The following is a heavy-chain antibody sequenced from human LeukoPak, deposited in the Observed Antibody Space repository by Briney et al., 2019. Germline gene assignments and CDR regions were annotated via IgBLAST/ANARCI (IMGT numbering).Heavy chain of an antibody. D-gene: IGHD6-6*01. Sequence: VGALRLSSAASGFTFSSYSMNWVRQAPGEGLGWVSSISSSSSYISYAASLKGRFTISRDNAKNSLYLQINSLRAEDTAGYTVASHSTMWGQGTMVTVSS. V-gene: IGHV3-21*01. CDR3: ASHSTM. CDR1: GFTFSSYS. CDR2: ISSSSSYI. J-gene: IGHJ3*02.